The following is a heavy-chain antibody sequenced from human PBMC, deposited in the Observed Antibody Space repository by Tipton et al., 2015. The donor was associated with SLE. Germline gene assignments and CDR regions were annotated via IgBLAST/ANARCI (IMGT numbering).Heavy chain of an antibody. Sequence: QLVQSGAEVKKPGASVTVSCKASGYAFTSYYIHWLRQAPGQGLEWMGIISPASGSATYAQKFRGRVTMTRDLSTTTVYMGLSGLRSDDTAVFFCARGENVDNWGQGTLVSVSS. J-gene: IGHJ4*02. CDR1: GYAFTSYY. CDR3: ARGENVDN. V-gene: IGHV1-46*01. CDR2: ISPASGSA.